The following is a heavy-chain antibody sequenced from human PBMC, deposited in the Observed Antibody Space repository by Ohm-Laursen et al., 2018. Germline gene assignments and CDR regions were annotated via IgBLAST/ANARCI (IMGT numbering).Heavy chain of an antibody. V-gene: IGHV3-48*01. Sequence: SLRLSCTAPGFSFSNYNMNWVRQAPGKGLEWVSYISSSGTITFYSDSVKGRFTISRDSAKNSLYLQMNSLRAEDTAVYYCARDSVGLLWVGEPPGYWGQGTLVTVSS. CDR3: ARDSVGLLWVGEPPGY. D-gene: IGHD3-10*01. J-gene: IGHJ4*02. CDR1: GFSFSNYN. CDR2: ISSSGTIT.